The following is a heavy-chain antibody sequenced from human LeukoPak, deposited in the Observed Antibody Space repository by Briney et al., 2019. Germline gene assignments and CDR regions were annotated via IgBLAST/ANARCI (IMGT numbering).Heavy chain of an antibody. D-gene: IGHD6-6*01. CDR3: AREYSSSLTRGFDP. CDR1: GGSISSGSYY. V-gene: IGHV4-61*02. Sequence: SETLSLTCTVSGGSISSGSYYWSWIRQPAGKGLEWIGRIYTSGSTNYNPSLKSRVTISVDTSKNQFSLKLSSVTAADTAVYYCAREYSSSLTRGFDPWGQGTLVTVSS. J-gene: IGHJ5*02. CDR2: IYTSGST.